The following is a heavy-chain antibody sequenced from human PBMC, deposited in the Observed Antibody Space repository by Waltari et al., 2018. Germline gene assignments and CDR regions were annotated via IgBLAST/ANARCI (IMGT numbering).Heavy chain of an antibody. D-gene: IGHD2-8*01. V-gene: IGHV3-74*03. Sequence: EVQLVESGGGLVQPGGSLRLSCEASGFIFSSHWMHWVRQPPGNGLVCVARVRGEWGDSTYADALKGPFTVSRDNAKNSLYMQMNSLRAEDTSVYYCARDCGTRRLDWGQGTLVTVSS. J-gene: IGHJ4*02. CDR3: ARDCGTRRLD. CDR1: GFIFSSHW. CDR2: VRGEWGDS.